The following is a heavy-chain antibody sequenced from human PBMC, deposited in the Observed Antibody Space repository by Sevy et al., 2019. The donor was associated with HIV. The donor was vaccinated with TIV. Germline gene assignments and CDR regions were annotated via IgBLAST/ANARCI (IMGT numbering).Heavy chain of an antibody. J-gene: IGHJ5*02. CDR1: GFTVSSNY. V-gene: IGHV3-53*01. CDR2: IYSGGST. D-gene: IGHD6-19*01. CDR3: ARETHSSKEDWFDP. Sequence: GSLRLSCAASGFTVSSNYMSWVRQAPGKGLEWVSVIYSGGSTYYADSVKGRFTISRDNSKNTLYLQMNSLRAEDTAVYYCARETHSSKEDWFDPWGQGTLVTVSS.